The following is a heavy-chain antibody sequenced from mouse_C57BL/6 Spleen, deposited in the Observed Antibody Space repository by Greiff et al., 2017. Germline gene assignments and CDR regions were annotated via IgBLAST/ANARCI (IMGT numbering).Heavy chain of an antibody. V-gene: IGHV5-4*01. J-gene: IGHJ2*01. D-gene: IGHD2-4*01. Sequence: EVHLVESGGGLVKPGGSLKLSCAASGFTFSSYAMSWVRQTPEKRLEWVATISDGGSYTYYPDNVKGRFTISRDNAKNNLYLQMSHLKSEDTAMYYCAREDDYDAYWGQGTTLTVSS. CDR3: AREDDYDAY. CDR2: ISDGGSYT. CDR1: GFTFSSYA.